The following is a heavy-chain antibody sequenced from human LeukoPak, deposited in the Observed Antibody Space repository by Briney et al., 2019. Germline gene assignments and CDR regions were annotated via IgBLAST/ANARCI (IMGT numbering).Heavy chain of an antibody. V-gene: IGHV4-34*01. CDR3: ARDLPSYYGSGSPMGWFDP. D-gene: IGHD3-10*01. Sequence: SETLSLTCAVYGGSFSGYYWSWIRQPPGKGLEWIGEINHSGSTNYNPSLKSRVTISVDTSKNQFSLKLSSVTAADTAVYYCARDLPSYYGSGSPMGWFDPWGQGTLVTVSS. CDR1: GGSFSGYY. CDR2: INHSGST. J-gene: IGHJ5*02.